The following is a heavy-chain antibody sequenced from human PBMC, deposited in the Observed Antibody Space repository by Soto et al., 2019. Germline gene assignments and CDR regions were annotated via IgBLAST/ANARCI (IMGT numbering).Heavy chain of an antibody. CDR1: GYTFTSYY. J-gene: IGHJ6*02. Sequence: ASVKVSCKASGYTFTSYYMHWVRQAPGQGLEWMGIINPSGGSTSYAQKFQGRVTMTRDTSTSTVYMELSSLRVEDTAVYFCAKEVKGYYYYGMDVWGLGTTVTVSS. CDR2: INPSGGST. CDR3: AKEVKGYYYYGMDV. V-gene: IGHV1-46*01.